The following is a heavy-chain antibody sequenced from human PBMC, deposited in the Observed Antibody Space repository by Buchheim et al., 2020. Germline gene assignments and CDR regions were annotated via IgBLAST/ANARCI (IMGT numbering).Heavy chain of an antibody. CDR1: GFTFSTYS. CDR2: ISGSGGST. D-gene: IGHD5-18*01. J-gene: IGHJ4*02. V-gene: IGHV3-23*04. CDR3: AKNRAGVGGYSYGHLSY. Sequence: EVQLVESGGGLVKPGGSLRLSCAASGFTFSTYSMNWVRQAPGKGLEWVSAISGSGGSTYYADSVKGRFTISRDNSKNTLYLQMNSLRAEDTAVYYCAKNRAGVGGYSYGHLSYWGQGTL.